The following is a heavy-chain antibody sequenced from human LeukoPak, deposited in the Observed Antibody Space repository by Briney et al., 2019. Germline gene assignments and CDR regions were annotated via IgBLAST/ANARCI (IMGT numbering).Heavy chain of an antibody. CDR2: INGDGRNI. J-gene: IGHJ6*02. Sequence: GGSLRLSCVASGLTLSSYWMHWVRQDPRKGLVGVSRINGDGRNINYADSLRGRFTISRDNAKNTMYLQMNTLRGEDTAVYYCTRDLMDYDVSTGLHHYYMDVWGQGTTVTVSS. CDR1: GLTLSSYW. V-gene: IGHV3-74*01. CDR3: TRDLMDYDVSTGLHHYYMDV. D-gene: IGHD3-9*01.